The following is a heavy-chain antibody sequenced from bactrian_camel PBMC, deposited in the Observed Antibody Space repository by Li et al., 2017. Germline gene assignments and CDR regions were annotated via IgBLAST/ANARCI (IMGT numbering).Heavy chain of an antibody. D-gene: IGHD6*01. CDR2: ITTGGSST. J-gene: IGHJ4*01. CDR1: TDTFRSRF. CDR3: AGDRSYGAWYMESQYKY. V-gene: IGHV3S53*01. Sequence: HVQLVESGGGSVQAGGSLKLSCEAPTDTFRSRFVAWFRQTPGQKREAVAAITTGGSSTMYHDSVKGRFTISRESGKNTVHLQMNSLMPEDSGVYYCAGDRSYGAWYMESQYKYWGRGTQVTVS.